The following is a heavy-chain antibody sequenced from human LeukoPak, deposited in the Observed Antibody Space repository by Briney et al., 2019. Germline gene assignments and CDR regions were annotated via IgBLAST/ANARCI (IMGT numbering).Heavy chain of an antibody. CDR3: ARGVLRYFARWFDP. CDR2: IYTSGST. Sequence: PSETLSLTCTVSGGSTSSYYWSWIRQPAGKGVEWIGRIYTSGSTNYNPSLKSRVTMSVDTSKNQFSLKLSSVTAADTAVYYCARGVLRYFARWFDPWGQGTLVTVSS. CDR1: GGSTSSYY. J-gene: IGHJ5*02. V-gene: IGHV4-4*07. D-gene: IGHD3-9*01.